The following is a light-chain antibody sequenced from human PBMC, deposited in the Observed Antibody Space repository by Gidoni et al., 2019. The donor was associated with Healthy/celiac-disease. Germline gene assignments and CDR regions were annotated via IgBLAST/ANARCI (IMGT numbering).Light chain of an antibody. CDR2: GAS. Sequence: EIVMTQSPATLSVSPGERATLSCRASQSVNSNLAWYQQKPGQAPRLLIYGASTRATGIPARFSGSGSGTEFTLTISSLQYEDFAVYYCQQYNNWPPLTFGGGTKVEIK. V-gene: IGKV3-15*01. J-gene: IGKJ4*01. CDR1: QSVNSN. CDR3: QQYNNWPPLT.